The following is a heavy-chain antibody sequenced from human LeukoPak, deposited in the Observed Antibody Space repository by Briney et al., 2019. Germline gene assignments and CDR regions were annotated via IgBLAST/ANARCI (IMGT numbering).Heavy chain of an antibody. CDR3: ARDPSVEDAFDI. CDR1: GFTFSDYY. CDR2: ISSSSGYT. Sequence: GGSLRLSCAASGFTFSDYYMSWIRQAPGKGLEWVSYISSSSGYTNYADSVKSRFTISRDNAKNSLYLQMNSLRAEDTAVYYCARDPSVEDAFDIWGQGTMVTVSS. J-gene: IGHJ3*02. V-gene: IGHV3-11*06.